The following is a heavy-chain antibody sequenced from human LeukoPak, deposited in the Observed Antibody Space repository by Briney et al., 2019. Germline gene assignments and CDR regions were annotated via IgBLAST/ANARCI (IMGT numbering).Heavy chain of an antibody. V-gene: IGHV3-74*01. J-gene: IGHJ4*02. Sequence: GGSLRLSCAASGLSFSDYWMQWVRQAPGKGLVWVSRINGDGSSTSYADSVKGRFTISRDNSKNTLYLQMNSLRAEDTAVYYCAKHYYDSSGYYYGSDYFDYWGQGTLVTVSS. D-gene: IGHD3-22*01. CDR1: GLSFSDYW. CDR3: AKHYYDSSGYYYGSDYFDY. CDR2: INGDGSST.